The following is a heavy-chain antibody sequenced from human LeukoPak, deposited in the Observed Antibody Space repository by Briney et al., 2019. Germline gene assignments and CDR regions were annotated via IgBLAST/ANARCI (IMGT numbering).Heavy chain of an antibody. D-gene: IGHD3-10*01. V-gene: IGHV4-39*07. CDR2: IYYSGST. J-gene: IGHJ4*02. CDR1: GGSISSSSYY. Sequence: PSETLSLTCTVSGGSISSSSYYWGWIRQPPGKGLEWIGSIYYSGSTYYNPSLKSRVTISVDTSKNQFSLKLSSVTAADTAVYYCARVRTHGSGRLGYFDYWGQGTLVTVSS. CDR3: ARVRTHGSGRLGYFDY.